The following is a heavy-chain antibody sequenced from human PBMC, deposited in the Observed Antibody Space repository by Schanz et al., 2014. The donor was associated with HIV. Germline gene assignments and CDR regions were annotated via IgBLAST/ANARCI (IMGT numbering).Heavy chain of an antibody. CDR1: GGSISSGGYY. CDR3: ARGGILLPRGVSNWFDP. J-gene: IGHJ5*02. CDR2: IYYSGST. Sequence: QVQLQESGPGLVKPSQTLSLTCTVSGGSISSGGYYWSWIRQHPGKGLEWIGYIYYSGSTYKNPSLKSRVNISVDPAKNQFSLQLSAVTAADTAVYYCARGGILLPRGVSNWFDPWGQGTLVIVSS. D-gene: IGHD3-10*01. V-gene: IGHV4-31*03.